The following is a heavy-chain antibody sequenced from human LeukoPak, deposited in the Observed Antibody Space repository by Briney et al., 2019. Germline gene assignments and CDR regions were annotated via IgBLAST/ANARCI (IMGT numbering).Heavy chain of an antibody. D-gene: IGHD3-9*01. V-gene: IGHV4-34*01. CDR3: ARVSKGYYDILTGYYLMNWFDP. J-gene: IGHJ5*02. Sequence: PSETLSLTCAVYGGSFSGYYWSWIRQPPGKGLEWIGEINHSGSTNYNPSLKSRVTISVDTSKNQFSLKLSSVTAADTAVYYCARVSKGYYDILTGYYLMNWFDPWGQGTLVTVSS. CDR2: INHSGST. CDR1: GGSFSGYY.